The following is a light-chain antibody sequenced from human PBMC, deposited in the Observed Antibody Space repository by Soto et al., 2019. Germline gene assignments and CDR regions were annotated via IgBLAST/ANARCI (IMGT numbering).Light chain of an antibody. V-gene: IGKV3-15*01. Sequence: EIVLTQSPGTLSLSPGERATLSCRASQSVSSNLAWYQQKPGQAPSLLIYGASTRATGTPARFSGSGSGTGFTLTISSLQSEDFAVYYCQQYNNWPITFGQGTRLEIK. CDR2: GAS. J-gene: IGKJ5*01. CDR1: QSVSSN. CDR3: QQYNNWPIT.